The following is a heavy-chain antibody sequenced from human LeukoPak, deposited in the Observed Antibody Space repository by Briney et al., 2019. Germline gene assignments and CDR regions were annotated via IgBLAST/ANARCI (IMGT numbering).Heavy chain of an antibody. J-gene: IGHJ4*02. CDR3: ARGRSRKFDY. D-gene: IGHD3-16*01. CDR2: IYRSGST. Sequence: PSETLSLTCAVSGGSISSGGYSWSWIQQPPGKGLEWIGYIYRSGSTYYNPSLKSRVTISVDRSKNQFSLKLSSVTAADTAVYYCARGRSRKFDYWGQGTLVTVSS. V-gene: IGHV4-30-2*01. CDR1: GGSISSGGYS.